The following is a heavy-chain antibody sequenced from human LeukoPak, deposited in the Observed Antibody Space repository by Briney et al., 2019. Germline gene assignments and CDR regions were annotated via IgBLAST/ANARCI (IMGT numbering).Heavy chain of an antibody. J-gene: IGHJ4*02. V-gene: IGHV3-21*01. CDR1: GFTFSSYA. Sequence: GGSLRLSCAASGFTFSSYAMSWVRQAPGKGLEWVSSISSSSVYIYYADSVKGRFTISRDNAKNSLYLQMNSLSAEDTAVYYCARDEGYYFDYWGQGTLVTVSS. CDR2: ISSSSVYI. CDR3: ARDEGYYFDY.